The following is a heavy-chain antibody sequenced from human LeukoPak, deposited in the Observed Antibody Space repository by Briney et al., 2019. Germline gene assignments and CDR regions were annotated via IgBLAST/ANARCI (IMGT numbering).Heavy chain of an antibody. CDR1: GYSFTSYW. Sequence: GESLKISCKGSGYSFTSYWIGWVRQMPGKGLEWMGIIYPGDSDTRYSPSFQGQFTISADKSISTAYLQWSSLKASDTAMYYCATGPYYYDSSGYSVPDYWGQGTLVTVSS. V-gene: IGHV5-51*01. J-gene: IGHJ4*02. CDR3: ATGPYYYDSSGYSVPDY. D-gene: IGHD3-22*01. CDR2: IYPGDSDT.